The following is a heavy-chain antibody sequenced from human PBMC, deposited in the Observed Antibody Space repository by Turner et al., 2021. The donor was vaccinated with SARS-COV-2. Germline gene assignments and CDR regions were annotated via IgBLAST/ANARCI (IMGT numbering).Heavy chain of an antibody. CDR1: GFTFSSYA. J-gene: IGHJ4*02. CDR2: ISYDGSNK. V-gene: IGHV3-30*04. CDR3: ARDSGSQLDY. D-gene: IGHD1-26*01. Sequence: QVQLVESGGGVVQPGRSLRLSCAASGFTFSSYAMHWVRQAPGKGLEWVALISYDGSNKYYADSVKGRFTISRDNSKNTLYLQMNSLRAEDTAVYHCARDSGSQLDYWGQGTLVTVSS.